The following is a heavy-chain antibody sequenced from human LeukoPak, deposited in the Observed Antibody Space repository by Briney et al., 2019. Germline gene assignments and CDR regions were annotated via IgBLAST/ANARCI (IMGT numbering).Heavy chain of an antibody. CDR3: AKTVGLTEH. CDR2: ISGSGAST. Sequence: QPGGSLRLSCAASGFTFSSYGMNWVRQAPGKGLEWVSHISGSGASTYYADYVKGRFTISRDNSKNTLYLQVNSLRAEDTAVYYCAKTVGLTEHWGQGTLVTVSS. V-gene: IGHV3-23*01. D-gene: IGHD4-23*01. J-gene: IGHJ1*01. CDR1: GFTFSSYG.